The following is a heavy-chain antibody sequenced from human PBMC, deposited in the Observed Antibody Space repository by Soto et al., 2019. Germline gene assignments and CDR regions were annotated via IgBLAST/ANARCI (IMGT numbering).Heavy chain of an antibody. D-gene: IGHD3-22*01. CDR3: AGTYYCDSSGYYHFDY. CDR2: IDPSDSYT. Sequence: GESLKISCKGSGYSFTSYWISWVRQMPGKGLEWMGRIDPSDSYTNYSPSFQGHVTISADKSISTAYLQWSSLKASDTAMYYCAGTYYCDSSGYYHFDYWGQGTLVTVSS. CDR1: GYSFTSYW. J-gene: IGHJ4*02. V-gene: IGHV5-10-1*01.